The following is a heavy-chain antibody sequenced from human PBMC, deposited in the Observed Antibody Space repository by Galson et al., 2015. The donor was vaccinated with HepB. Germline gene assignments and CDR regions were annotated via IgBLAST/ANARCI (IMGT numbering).Heavy chain of an antibody. V-gene: IGHV5-10-1*01. CDR1: GYSFTTYW. CDR3: ARHKAAVGLPIDF. CDR2: IDPSDSST. Sequence: QSGAEVKKPGEPLRISCQASGYSFTTYWISWVRQVPGQGLEWMGRIDPSDSSTNYSKSFQGHVAMSTDKSLRTAYLHWSSLKASDTATYYCARHKAAVGLPIDFWGQGTLVTVSS. D-gene: IGHD6-13*01. J-gene: IGHJ4*02.